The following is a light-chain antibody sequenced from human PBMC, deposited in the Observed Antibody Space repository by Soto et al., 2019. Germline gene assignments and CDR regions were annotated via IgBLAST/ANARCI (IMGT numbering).Light chain of an antibody. Sequence: EIVMTQSPATLSVSPGERATLSCRASQSVSSNLGWYQRKPGQAPRLLIYGASTRTEGIPARFSGSGYGTEFTLTISSLQSEDFAVYDCQQYDNWPITFGQGTRLEIK. CDR1: QSVSSN. V-gene: IGKV3-15*01. CDR2: GAS. J-gene: IGKJ5*01. CDR3: QQYDNWPIT.